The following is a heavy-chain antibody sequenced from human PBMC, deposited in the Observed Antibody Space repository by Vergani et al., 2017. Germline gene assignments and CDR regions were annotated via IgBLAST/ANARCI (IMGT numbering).Heavy chain of an antibody. Sequence: QVQLVESGGGLVKPGGSLRLYCAASGFTFSDYYMSWIRQAPGKGLEWVSYISSSCRTIYYADSVKGRFTISRDNAKNSLYLQMNRLRAEDTAVYYCARDRRDSSGYPGGAFDIWGQGTMVTVSS. CDR1: GFTFSDYY. CDR3: ARDRRDSSGYPGGAFDI. J-gene: IGHJ3*02. CDR2: ISSSCRTI. D-gene: IGHD3-22*01. V-gene: IGHV3-11*01.